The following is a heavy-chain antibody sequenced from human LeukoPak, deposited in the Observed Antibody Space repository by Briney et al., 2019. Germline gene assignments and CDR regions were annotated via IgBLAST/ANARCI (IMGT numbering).Heavy chain of an antibody. V-gene: IGHV3-23*01. D-gene: IGHD5-12*01. CDR2: INGNGGST. Sequence: PGGSLRLSCAASGFAFSSYAMNWVRQAPGKGLEWVSAINGNGGSTYYADSVKGRFTISRDNSKNTLYLQMNDLKTEDTAVYYCTRDRWGGGYTSRGMDVWGKGTTVTISS. J-gene: IGHJ6*04. CDR1: GFAFSSYA. CDR3: TRDRWGGGYTSRGMDV.